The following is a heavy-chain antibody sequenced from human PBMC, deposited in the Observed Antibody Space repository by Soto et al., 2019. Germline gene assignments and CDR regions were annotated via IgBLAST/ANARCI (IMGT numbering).Heavy chain of an antibody. CDR2: FRSSGDRT. V-gene: IGHV3-23*01. D-gene: IGHD1-1*01. CDR3: AKQQGPGTPYYYAMDV. Sequence: EVQLLESGGGLVQPGGSLRLSCAASGFTFSSYAMSWVRQAPGKGLEWVSVFRSSGDRTYYADSVKGLFTIARDNSKSTLYMQMNRLRAEATAVYYCAKQQGPGTPYYYAMDVLGQGTTVTVSS. CDR1: GFTFSSYA. J-gene: IGHJ6*02.